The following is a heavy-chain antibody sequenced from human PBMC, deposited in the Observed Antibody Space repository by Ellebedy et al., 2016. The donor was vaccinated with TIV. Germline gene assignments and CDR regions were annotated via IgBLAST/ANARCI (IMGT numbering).Heavy chain of an antibody. CDR2: INHSGST. CDR3: ASTGYSSGWDIDY. J-gene: IGHJ4*02. Sequence: SETLSLTCTVSGGSISSSNYYWGWIRQPPGKGLEWIGEINHSGSTNYNPSLKSRVTISVDTSKNQFSLKLSSVTAADTAVYYGASTGYSSGWDIDYWGQGTLVTVSS. D-gene: IGHD6-19*01. V-gene: IGHV4-39*07. CDR1: GGSISSSNYY.